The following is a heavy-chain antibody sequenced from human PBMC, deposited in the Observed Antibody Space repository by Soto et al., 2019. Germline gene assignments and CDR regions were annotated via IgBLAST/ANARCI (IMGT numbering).Heavy chain of an antibody. V-gene: IGHV1-2*04. Sequence: ASVKVSCKASGYTFTGYYMHWVRQAPGQGLEWMGWINPNSGGTNYAQKFQGWVTMTRDTSISTAYMELSRLRSDDTAVYYCARARVEMATTHAFDIWGQGTMVTVSS. CDR1: GYTFTGYY. D-gene: IGHD5-12*01. CDR3: ARARVEMATTHAFDI. CDR2: INPNSGGT. J-gene: IGHJ3*02.